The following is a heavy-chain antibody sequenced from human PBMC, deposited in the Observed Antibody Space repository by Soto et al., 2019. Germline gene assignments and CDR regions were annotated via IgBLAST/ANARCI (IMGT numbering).Heavy chain of an antibody. D-gene: IGHD3-10*01. Sequence: SETLSLTCTVSGGSISSYYWSWIRQPAGKGLEWIGRIYTSGSTNYNPSLKSRVTMSVDTSKNQFSLKLSSVTAADTAVYYCARDKTLTMVRGNYYYYYGMDVWGQGTTVTVSS. CDR2: IYTSGST. CDR1: GGSISSYY. CDR3: ARDKTLTMVRGNYYYYYGMDV. J-gene: IGHJ6*02. V-gene: IGHV4-4*07.